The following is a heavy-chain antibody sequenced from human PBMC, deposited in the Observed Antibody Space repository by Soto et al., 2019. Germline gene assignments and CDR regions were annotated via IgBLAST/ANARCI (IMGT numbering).Heavy chain of an antibody. V-gene: IGHV4-34*01. D-gene: IGHD3-9*01. CDR2: INHSGST. J-gene: IGHJ6*02. CDR3: ASIGAYYDILTGYYRTYYYGMDV. Sequence: QVQLQQWGAGLLKPSETLSLTCAVYGGSFSGYYWSWIRQPPGKGLEWIGEINHSGSTNYNPSLKSRVTISVDTSKNQFSLKLSSVTAADTAVYYCASIGAYYDILTGYYRTYYYGMDVWGQGTTVTVSS. CDR1: GGSFSGYY.